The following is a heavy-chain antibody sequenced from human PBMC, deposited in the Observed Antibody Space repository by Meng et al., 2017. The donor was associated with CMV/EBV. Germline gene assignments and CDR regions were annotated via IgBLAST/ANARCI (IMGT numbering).Heavy chain of an antibody. CDR3: AKGLTTVTTFGFDY. J-gene: IGHJ4*02. V-gene: IGHV3-9*03. CDR1: GFTFDDYA. CDR2: ISWNSGSI. Sequence: GGSLRLSYAASGFTFDDYAMHWVRQAPGKGLEWVSGISWNSGSIGYADSVKGRFTISRDNAKNSLYLQMNSLRAEDMALYYCAKGLTTVTTFGFDYWGQGTLVTVSS. D-gene: IGHD4-17*01.